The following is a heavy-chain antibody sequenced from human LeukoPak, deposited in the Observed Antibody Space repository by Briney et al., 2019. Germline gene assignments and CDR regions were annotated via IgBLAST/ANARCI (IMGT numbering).Heavy chain of an antibody. Sequence: ASVKVSCKASGYTFTSYDFNWVRQATGQRPEWMGWMSPNSGDTGYAQKLQGRVTLTTDTSTSTAYMELRSLRSDDTAVYYCARSRGSPAYFDYWGQGTLVTVSS. CDR1: GYTFTSYD. J-gene: IGHJ4*02. V-gene: IGHV1-8*01. CDR3: ARSRGSPAYFDY. D-gene: IGHD1-26*01. CDR2: MSPNSGDT.